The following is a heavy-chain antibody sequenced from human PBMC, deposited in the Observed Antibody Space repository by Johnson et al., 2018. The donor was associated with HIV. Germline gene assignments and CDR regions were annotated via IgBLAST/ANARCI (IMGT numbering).Heavy chain of an antibody. CDR3: ARGIQPDAFDI. CDR1: GFTVSSNY. Sequence: VHLVESGGGLIQPGGSLRLSCAASGFTVSSNYMSWVRQAPGKGLEWVSVIYSGGSTYYADSVKGRFTISRDNSKNTLYVQMNSLRAEDTAVYYCARGIQPDAFDIWGQGTMVTVSS. CDR2: IYSGGST. V-gene: IGHV3-53*01. J-gene: IGHJ3*02. D-gene: IGHD2-2*01.